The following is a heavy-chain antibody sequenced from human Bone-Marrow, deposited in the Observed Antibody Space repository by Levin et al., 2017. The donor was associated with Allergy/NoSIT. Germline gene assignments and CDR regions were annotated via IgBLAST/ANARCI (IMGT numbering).Heavy chain of an antibody. V-gene: IGHV4-59*01. CDR3: ARGRDYDSSGYYHYFDY. CDR1: GGSINNYY. CDR2: IYSSGST. D-gene: IGHD3-22*01. Sequence: SQTLSLTCTVSGGSINNYYWTWIRQPPGKGLEWIGYIYSSGSTNYNPSLNSRVTISVDTSKYQVSLKLTSVTAADTAVYYCARGRDYDSSGYYHYFDYWGQGTLVTFSS. J-gene: IGHJ4*02.